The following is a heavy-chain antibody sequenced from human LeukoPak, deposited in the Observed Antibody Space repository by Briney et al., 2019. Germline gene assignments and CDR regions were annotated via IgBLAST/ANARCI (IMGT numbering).Heavy chain of an antibody. CDR1: GGSISSYY. V-gene: IGHV4-59*01. D-gene: IGHD1-26*01. Sequence: PSETLSLTCTVSGGSISSYYWSWIRQPPGKGLEWIGYIYYSGSTNYNPSLKSRVTISVDTSKNQFSLKLSSVTAADTAVYYCARAGELRAFDIWGQGTMVTVSS. CDR3: ARAGELRAFDI. CDR2: IYYSGST. J-gene: IGHJ3*02.